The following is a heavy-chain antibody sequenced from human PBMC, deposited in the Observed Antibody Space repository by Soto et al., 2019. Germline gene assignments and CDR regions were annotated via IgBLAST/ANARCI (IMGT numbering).Heavy chain of an antibody. CDR1: GFTFSSYG. V-gene: IGHV3-33*01. J-gene: IGHJ5*02. CDR3: ARSKSWSWFDP. Sequence: YLRLSCAASGFTFSSYGMHWVRQAPGKGLEWVAVIWYDGSNKYYADSVKGRFTISRDNSKNTLYLQMNSLRAEDTAVYYCARSKSWSWFDPWGQGTLVTVSS. CDR2: IWYDGSNK.